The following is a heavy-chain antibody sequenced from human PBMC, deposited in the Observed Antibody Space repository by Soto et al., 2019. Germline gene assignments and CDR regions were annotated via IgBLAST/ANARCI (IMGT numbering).Heavy chain of an antibody. J-gene: IGHJ4*02. V-gene: IGHV3-21*01. Sequence: GGSLRLSCAASGFTFSSYSMNWVRQAPGKGLEWVSSISSSSSYIYYADSVKGRFTISRDNAKNSLYLQMNSLRAEDTAVYYCARDRGITMVRGVVDYWGQGTLVTV. D-gene: IGHD3-10*01. CDR2: ISSSSSYI. CDR3: ARDRGITMVRGVVDY. CDR1: GFTFSSYS.